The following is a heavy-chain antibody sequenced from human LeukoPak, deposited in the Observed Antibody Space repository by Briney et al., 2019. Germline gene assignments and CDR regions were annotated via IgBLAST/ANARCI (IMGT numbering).Heavy chain of an antibody. J-gene: IGHJ6*02. D-gene: IGHD1-26*01. CDR3: ARESGSPYYYGMDV. Sequence: KPGGSLRLSCAASEFTVSSNYMSWVRQAPGKGLEWVSVIYSGGSTYYADSVKGRFTISRDNSKNTLYLQMNSLRAEDTAVYYCARESGSPYYYGMDVWGQGTTVTVSS. CDR1: EFTVSSNY. CDR2: IYSGGST. V-gene: IGHV3-53*01.